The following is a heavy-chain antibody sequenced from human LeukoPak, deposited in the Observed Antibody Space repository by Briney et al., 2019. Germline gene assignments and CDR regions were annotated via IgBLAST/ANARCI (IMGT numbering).Heavy chain of an antibody. CDR1: GFTFSSYW. CDR2: IYSDGSRT. J-gene: IGHJ4*02. V-gene: IGHV3-74*01. CDR3: ARDQELVWGGIVDC. D-gene: IGHD6-6*01. Sequence: PGGSLRLSCAASGFTFSSYWMHWVRRAPGKGLGGVSRIYSDGSRTIYADSVKGRFTISRDNAKNRLYVQMKSVRAEDTGVFYFARDQELVWGGIVDCWRGGTVLSVSS.